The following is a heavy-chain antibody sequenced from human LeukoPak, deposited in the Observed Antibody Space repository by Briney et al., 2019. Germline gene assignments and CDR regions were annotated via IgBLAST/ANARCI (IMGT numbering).Heavy chain of an antibody. CDR3: ATLVDGSGSYYYFDAFDI. V-gene: IGHV1-24*01. CDR1: GYTLTELS. CDR2: FDPEDGET. D-gene: IGHD3-10*01. Sequence: ASVKVSCKVSGYTLTELSMHWVRQAPGKGLEWMGGFDPEDGETIYAQKFQGRVTMTEDTSTDTAYMELSRLRSEDTAVYYCATLVDGSGSYYYFDAFDIWGQGTMVTVSS. J-gene: IGHJ3*02.